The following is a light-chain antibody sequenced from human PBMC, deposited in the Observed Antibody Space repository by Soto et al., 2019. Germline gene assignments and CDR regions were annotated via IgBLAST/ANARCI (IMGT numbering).Light chain of an antibody. Sequence: EIVMTQSPATLSVXPXXXXXLXXRASQSVSSNFAWYQQKPGQAPRLLIYDASTRATGIPARFSGSGSGTEFTLTISSLQSEDFAVYYCQQYKKWPRTFGHGTKVDIK. CDR3: QQYKKWPRT. J-gene: IGKJ1*01. CDR2: DAS. V-gene: IGKV3-15*01. CDR1: QSVSSN.